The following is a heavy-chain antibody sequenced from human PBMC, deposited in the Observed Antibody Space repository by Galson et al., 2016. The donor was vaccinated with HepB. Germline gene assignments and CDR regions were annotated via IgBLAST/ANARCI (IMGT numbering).Heavy chain of an antibody. J-gene: IGHJ4*02. Sequence: TLSLTCSVSGASITTGFYSWSWIRQPAGKGLEWVGRVHTNGATNYNSALRSRITISEDTSKNQFSLRLSSMTAADAAVYFCTRESYNWKDSEYYFDYWGQGILVTVSS. CDR3: TRESYNWKDSEYYFDY. V-gene: IGHV4-61*02. CDR2: VHTNGAT. CDR1: GASITTGFYS. D-gene: IGHD1-1*01.